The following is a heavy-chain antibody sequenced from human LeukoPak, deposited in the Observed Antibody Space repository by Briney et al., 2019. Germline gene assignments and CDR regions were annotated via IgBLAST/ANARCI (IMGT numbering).Heavy chain of an antibody. D-gene: IGHD2-2*01. CDR3: ARDIDIVVVPAAMDDNY. V-gene: IGHV1-18*01. Sequence: GASVKVSCKASGCTFTSYGISWVRQAPGQGLEWMGWISAYSGNTNYAQKFQGRVTMTRDTSISTAYMELSRLRSDDTAVYYCARDIDIVVVPAAMDDNYWGQGTLVTVSS. CDR2: ISAYSGNT. CDR1: GCTFTSYG. J-gene: IGHJ4*02.